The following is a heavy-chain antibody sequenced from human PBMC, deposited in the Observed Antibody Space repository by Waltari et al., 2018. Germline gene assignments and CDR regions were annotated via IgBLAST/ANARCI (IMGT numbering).Heavy chain of an antibody. CDR2: ISSSGSYI. D-gene: IGHD7-27*01. J-gene: IGHJ4*02. V-gene: IGHV3-21*06. CDR3: TMAPDVPVRPTWG. CDR1: GFTFSLFI. Sequence: VQLVESGGGLVKTGGSLRLACAASGFTFSLFIMPWVRQAPGRGLEWVSTISSSGSYIYYADSVKGRFTISRDNAKNSVYLQMNSLRVDDTAVYYCTMAPDVPVRPTWGWGQGSLVTVSS.